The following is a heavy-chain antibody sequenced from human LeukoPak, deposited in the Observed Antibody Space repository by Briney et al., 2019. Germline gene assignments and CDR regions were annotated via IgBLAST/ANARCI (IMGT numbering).Heavy chain of an antibody. CDR1: GYSFTSYW. CDR3: SRGSRVFAHYDSSGYYSALDF. CDR2: IYPGDSDT. J-gene: IGHJ3*01. Sequence: GESLKISCKGSGYSFTSYWIGWVRQMPGKGLEWMGLIYPGDSDTRYSPSFQGQVTISADKSISTAYLQWSSLKASDTAIYYCSRGSRVFAHYDSSGYYSALDFWGQGTMVTVSS. D-gene: IGHD3-22*01. V-gene: IGHV5-51*01.